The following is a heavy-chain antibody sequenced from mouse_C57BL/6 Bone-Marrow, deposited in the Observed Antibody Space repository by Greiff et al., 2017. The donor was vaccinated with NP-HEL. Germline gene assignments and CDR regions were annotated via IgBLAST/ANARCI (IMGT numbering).Heavy chain of an antibody. CDR3: ARRDYSWGYWYFDV. Sequence: QVQLKESGPGLVQPSQSLSITCTVSGFSLTSYGVHWVRQSPGKGLEWLGVIWSGGSTDYNAAFISRLSISKDNSKSQVFFKMNSLQADDTAIYYCARRDYSWGYWYFDVWGTGTTVTVSS. D-gene: IGHD2-12*01. CDR1: GFSLTSYG. CDR2: IWSGGST. V-gene: IGHV2-2*01. J-gene: IGHJ1*03.